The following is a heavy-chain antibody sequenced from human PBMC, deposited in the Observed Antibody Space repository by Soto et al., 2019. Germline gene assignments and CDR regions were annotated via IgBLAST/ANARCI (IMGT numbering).Heavy chain of an antibody. CDR2: INHSGST. Sequence: SETLSLTCAVYGGSFSGYYWSWIRQPPGKGLEWIGEINHSGSTNYNPSLKSRVTISVDTSKNQFSLKLSSVTAADTAVYYCARGREYSSRMPTVTNHNRPRTYNWFDPWGQGTLVTVSS. V-gene: IGHV4-34*01. CDR3: ARGREYSSRMPTVTNHNRPRTYNWFDP. CDR1: GGSFSGYY. J-gene: IGHJ5*02. D-gene: IGHD4-4*01.